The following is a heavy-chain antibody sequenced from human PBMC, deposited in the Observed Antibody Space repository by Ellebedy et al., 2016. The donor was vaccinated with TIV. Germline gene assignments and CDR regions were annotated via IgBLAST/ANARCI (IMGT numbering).Heavy chain of an antibody. J-gene: IGHJ4*02. CDR1: GYTFTSYY. V-gene: IGHV1-46*01. CDR3: ARDEDFWSGHFDY. Sequence: AASVKVSCKASGYTFTSYYMHWVRQAPGQGLEWMGRINLSDGSTSYAQKLQGRVTMTTDTSTSTAYMELRSLRSDDTAVYYCARDEDFWSGHFDYWGQGTLVTVSS. D-gene: IGHD3-3*01. CDR2: INLSDGST.